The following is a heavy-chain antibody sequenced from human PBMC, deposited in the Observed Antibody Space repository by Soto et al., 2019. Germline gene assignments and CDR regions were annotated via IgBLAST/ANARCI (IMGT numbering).Heavy chain of an antibody. CDR1: GFTFSSYS. CDR3: ARIAVADAFDI. CDR2: ISSSSSYI. J-gene: IGHJ3*02. Sequence: GGSLRLSCAASGFTFSSYSMNWVRQAPGEGLEWVSSISSSSSYIYYADSVKGRFTISRDNAKNSLYLQMNSLRADDTAVYYCARIAVADAFDIWGQGTMVTVSS. D-gene: IGHD6-19*01. V-gene: IGHV3-21*01.